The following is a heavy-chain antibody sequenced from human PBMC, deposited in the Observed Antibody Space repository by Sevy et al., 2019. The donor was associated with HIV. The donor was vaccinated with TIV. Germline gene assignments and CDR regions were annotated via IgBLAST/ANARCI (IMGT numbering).Heavy chain of an antibody. CDR2: MYYSGST. V-gene: IGHV4-38-2*01. CDR1: GYSISSRYY. Sequence: SETLSLTCAVSGYSISSRYYWGWVRQPPGKGLEWIASMYYSGSTYYNRSLRSRVTISLDTSENQFSLKLTSVTAADTAVYYCASDITSNWLFFDYWGQGILVTVSS. J-gene: IGHJ4*02. D-gene: IGHD6-13*01. CDR3: ASDITSNWLFFDY.